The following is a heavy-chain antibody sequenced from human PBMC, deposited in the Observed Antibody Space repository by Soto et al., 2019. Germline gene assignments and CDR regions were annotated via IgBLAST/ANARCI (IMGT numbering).Heavy chain of an antibody. V-gene: IGHV4-61*01. D-gene: IGHD3-16*01. CDR2: IYYSGST. Sequence: XETLSLACTVSGGSVSSGSSYWSWIRQPPGKGLEWIGYIYYSGSTNYNPSLKSRVTISVDTSKNQFSLKLSSVTAADTAVYYCARGLAGKRGPNWFDHWGQGTLVTVSS. CDR3: ARGLAGKRGPNWFDH. CDR1: GGSVSSGSSY. J-gene: IGHJ5*02.